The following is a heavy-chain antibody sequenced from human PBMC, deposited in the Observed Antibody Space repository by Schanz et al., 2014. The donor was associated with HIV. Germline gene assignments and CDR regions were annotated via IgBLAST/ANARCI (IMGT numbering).Heavy chain of an antibody. J-gene: IGHJ6*02. CDR2: VRHDGGAT. D-gene: IGHD6-25*01. Sequence: QVLESGGGLVQTGGSLRLSCVASGFTFSDFSMNWVRRAPGKGLEWISAVRHDGGATYYADSVKGRFTISRDNSKNTLYLQMSSLRVEDTAIYYCVRGQRLNSHSYYRGMAVWGQGTTVAVSS. CDR3: VRGQRLNSHSYYRGMAV. CDR1: GFTFSDFS. V-gene: IGHV3-23*01.